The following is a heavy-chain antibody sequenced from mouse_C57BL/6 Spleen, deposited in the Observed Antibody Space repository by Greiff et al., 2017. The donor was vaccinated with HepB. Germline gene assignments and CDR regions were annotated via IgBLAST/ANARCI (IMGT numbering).Heavy chain of an antibody. J-gene: IGHJ3*01. CDR2: IDPSDSYT. CDR3: ARYGSGFAY. Sequence: VQLQQSGAELVMPGASVKLSCKASGYTFTSYWMHWVKQRPGQGLEWIGEIDPSDSYTNYNQKFKGKSTLTVDKSSSTAYMQRSSLTSEDSAVYYCARYGSGFAYWGQGTLVTVSA. D-gene: IGHD1-1*01. V-gene: IGHV1-69*01. CDR1: GYTFTSYW.